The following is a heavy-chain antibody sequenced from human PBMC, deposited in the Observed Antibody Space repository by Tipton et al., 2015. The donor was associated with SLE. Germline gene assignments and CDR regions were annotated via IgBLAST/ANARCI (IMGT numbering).Heavy chain of an antibody. CDR2: INHSGST. CDR1: GGSFSGYY. J-gene: IGHJ5*02. V-gene: IGHV4-34*01. CDR3: AVGYCSGGSCYSGGWFDP. D-gene: IGHD2-15*01. Sequence: TLSLTCAVYGGSFSGYYWSWVRQPPGKGLEWIGEINHSGSTTYNPSLKSRVTISVDTSKNQFSLKLSSVTAADTAVYYCAVGYCSGGSCYSGGWFDPWGQGTLVTVSS.